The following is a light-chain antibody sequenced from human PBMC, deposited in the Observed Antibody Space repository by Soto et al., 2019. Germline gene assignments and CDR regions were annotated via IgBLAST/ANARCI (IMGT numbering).Light chain of an antibody. CDR3: CSYAGSSTPWV. J-gene: IGLJ3*02. Sequence: QSALTQPASVSGSPGQSITISCTGTSSDVGSYNLVSWYQQHPGKAPKLMIXXXXXXXXGVSNRFSGSKSGNTASLTISXXXXXXXXXXXXCSYAGSSTPWVFGGGTKLTVL. CDR1: SSDVGSYNL. V-gene: IGLV2-23*01. CDR2: XXX.